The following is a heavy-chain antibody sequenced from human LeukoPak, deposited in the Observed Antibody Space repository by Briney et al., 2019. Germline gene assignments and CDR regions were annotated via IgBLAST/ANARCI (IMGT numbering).Heavy chain of an antibody. D-gene: IGHD5/OR15-5a*01. Sequence: GASVKVSRKASGGTFCSYAISWVRQAPGQGLEWMGGIIPIFGTANYAQKFQGRVTITTDESTSTAYMELSSLRSEDTAVYYCARGVKGPRGAFDYWGQGTLVTVSS. V-gene: IGHV1-69*05. CDR3: ARGVKGPRGAFDY. CDR2: IIPIFGTA. CDR1: GGTFCSYA. J-gene: IGHJ4*02.